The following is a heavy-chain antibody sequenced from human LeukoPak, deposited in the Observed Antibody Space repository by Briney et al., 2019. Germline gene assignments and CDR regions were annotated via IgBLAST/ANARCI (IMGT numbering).Heavy chain of an antibody. V-gene: IGHV3-74*01. CDR2: INNDGSST. CDR3: ALRYCTSTSCYPYFDY. J-gene: IGHJ4*02. D-gene: IGHD2-2*01. Sequence: QPGGSLRLSCAASGFTFNSYWMHWVRQAPGKGLVWVSRINNDGSSTNYADSVKGRFTTSRDNAKNTLYLQMNGLRAEDTAVYYCALRYCTSTSCYPYFDYWGQGTVVTVSS. CDR1: GFTFNSYW.